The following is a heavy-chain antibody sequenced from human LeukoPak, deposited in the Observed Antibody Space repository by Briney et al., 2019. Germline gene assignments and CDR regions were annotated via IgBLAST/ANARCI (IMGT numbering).Heavy chain of an antibody. V-gene: IGHV4-59*01. D-gene: IGHD2-2*01. Sequence: NPSETLSLTCTVSGGSISGNYWSWIRQPPGKGLEWIGYIYYSGSTNYNPSLKSRVAMSVDTSKNQFSLKLPSVTAADTAVYYCARYYCSRTTCYFFDYWGQGALVTVSS. J-gene: IGHJ4*02. CDR3: ARYYCSRTTCYFFDY. CDR1: GGSISGNY. CDR2: IYYSGST.